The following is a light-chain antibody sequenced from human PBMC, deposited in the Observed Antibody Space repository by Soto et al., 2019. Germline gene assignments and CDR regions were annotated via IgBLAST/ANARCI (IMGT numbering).Light chain of an antibody. CDR1: DSNIGRNV. V-gene: IGLV1-47*01. CDR3: AAWDDSLSGHYV. CDR2: RSD. J-gene: IGLJ1*01. Sequence: QSVLTQPPSASVTPGQRVTISCSGSDSNIGRNVVYWYQQLPGTAPKLLVYRSDQRPSGDPDRFSGSKSDTSASLAISGLRPEDEADYYCAAWDDSLSGHYVFGTGTKVTVL.